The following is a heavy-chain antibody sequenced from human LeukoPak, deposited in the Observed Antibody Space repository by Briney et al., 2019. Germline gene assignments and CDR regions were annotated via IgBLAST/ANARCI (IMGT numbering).Heavy chain of an antibody. J-gene: IGHJ4*02. Sequence: ASVKVSCKVSGYTLTELSMHWVRRAPGQRLEWMGWINAGNGDTKYSQKFQGRVTIARDTSASTAYMELSSLRSEDTAVYYCARDRGGTGDFDYWGQGTLVTVSS. D-gene: IGHD1-1*01. V-gene: IGHV1-3*01. CDR1: GYTLTELS. CDR3: ARDRGGTGDFDY. CDR2: INAGNGDT.